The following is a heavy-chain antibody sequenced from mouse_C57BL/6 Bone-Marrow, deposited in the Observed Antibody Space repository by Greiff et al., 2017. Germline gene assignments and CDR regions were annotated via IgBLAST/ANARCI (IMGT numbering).Heavy chain of an antibody. J-gene: IGHJ2*01. CDR1: GYTFTSYW. CDR2: IYPGNSDT. CDR3: TRTLLSWGRWYFDY. Sequence: VQLQQSGTVLARPGASVKMSCKTSGYTFTSYWMHWVKQRPGQGLEWIGAIYPGNSDTSYNQKFKGKAKLTAVTSASTAYMELSSLTNEDSAFYYCTRTLLSWGRWYFDYWGQGTTLTVSS. V-gene: IGHV1-5*01. D-gene: IGHD2-10*01.